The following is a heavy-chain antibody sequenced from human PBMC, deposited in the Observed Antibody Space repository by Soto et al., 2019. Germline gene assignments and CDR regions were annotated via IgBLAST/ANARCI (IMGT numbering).Heavy chain of an antibody. CDR2: IYYSGST. D-gene: IGHD6-19*01. J-gene: IGHJ5*02. CDR1: GGSISSGGYY. V-gene: IGHV4-31*03. Sequence: PSETLSLTCTVSGGSISSGGYYWGWIRQHPGKGLEWIGYIYYSGSTYYNPSLKSRVTISVDTSKNQFSLKLSSVPAADTAVYSCARGWLVGFGLFDPWGQGTLVTVSS. CDR3: ARGWLVGFGLFDP.